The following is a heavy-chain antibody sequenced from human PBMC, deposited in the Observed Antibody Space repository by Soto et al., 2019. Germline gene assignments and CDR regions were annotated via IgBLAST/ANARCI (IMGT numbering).Heavy chain of an antibody. V-gene: IGHV1-18*01. CDR1: GYTFTSYG. Sequence: QVHLVQSGAEVRKPGASVKVSCKGSGYTFTSYGIAWVRQAPGQGLEWMGWISAHNDNTNYAQKGQGRVTVTRDTSTSTAYMELRNLRSDDTAVYYCARGRYGDYWGQGALVTVSS. D-gene: IGHD1-1*01. CDR3: ARGRYGDY. J-gene: IGHJ4*02. CDR2: ISAHNDNT.